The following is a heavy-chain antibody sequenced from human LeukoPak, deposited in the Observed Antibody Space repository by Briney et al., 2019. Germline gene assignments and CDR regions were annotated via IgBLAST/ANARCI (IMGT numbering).Heavy chain of an antibody. CDR2: MSSSSSYT. D-gene: IGHD2-2*02. V-gene: IGHV3-11*05. CDR3: AKGRCSSANCYTFDF. Sequence: GGSLRLSCVASGFTFSDYYMSWIRQAPGKGLEWVSYMSSSSSYTKCADSVKGRFTISRDNAKNSLYLQMNSLRAEDTAVYYCAKGRCSSANCYTFDFWGQGTLVTVSS. J-gene: IGHJ4*02. CDR1: GFTFSDYY.